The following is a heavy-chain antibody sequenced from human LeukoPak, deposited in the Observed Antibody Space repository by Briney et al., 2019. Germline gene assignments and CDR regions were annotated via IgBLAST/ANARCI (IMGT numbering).Heavy chain of an antibody. CDR2: ISSSSSYI. CDR1: GFTFSDYT. J-gene: IGHJ3*02. D-gene: IGHD4-17*01. CDR3: ARLQFPYGDYDGLKAFDI. V-gene: IGHV3-21*01. Sequence: GGSLRLSCAPSGFTFSDYTMNWVRQAPGKGLEWVSSISSSSSYIYYADSVKGRFTISRDNAKNSLYLEMNNQRAEDTAVYYCARLQFPYGDYDGLKAFDIWGQGTMVTVSS.